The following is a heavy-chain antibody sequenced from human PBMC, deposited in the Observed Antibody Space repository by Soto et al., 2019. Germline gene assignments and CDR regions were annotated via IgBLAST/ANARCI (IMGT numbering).Heavy chain of an antibody. Sequence: QLLESGGDLIPPGGSLRLSCAASGFTFSSYAMSWVRRAPGTGLQWFSGITGSGDITYYTASVKGRFTISRDNSKNRVHLQMHSQRAEDTAGYYGARDVWETTSRYYGLDVWGLGTTVTVSS. CDR1: GFTFSSYA. V-gene: IGHV3-23*01. J-gene: IGHJ6*02. CDR3: ARDVWETTSRYYGLDV. CDR2: ITGSGDIT. D-gene: IGHD1-26*01.